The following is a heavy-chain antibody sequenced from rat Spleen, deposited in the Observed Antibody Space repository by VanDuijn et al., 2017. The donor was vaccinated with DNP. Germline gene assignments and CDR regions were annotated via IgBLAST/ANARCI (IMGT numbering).Heavy chain of an antibody. CDR3: VPRGTGSDNWFAD. CDR1: GLNFSDYW. D-gene: IGHD5-1*01. V-gene: IGHV4-2*01. J-gene: IGHJ3*01. CDR2: INKDGSII. Sequence: EVKLVESGGGLVQPGRSLKLSCAASGLNFSDYWMGWVRQAPGKGLKWIGEINKDGSIINHSPSLQDRFTISRDNAQNSLFLQMIKLGSEDTAIYYCVPRGTGSDNWFADWGQGTPVTVSS.